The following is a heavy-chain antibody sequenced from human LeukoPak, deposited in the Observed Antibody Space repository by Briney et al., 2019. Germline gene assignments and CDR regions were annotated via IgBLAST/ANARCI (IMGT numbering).Heavy chain of an antibody. CDR2: ISSSSSYI. CDR1: GFTFSSYS. CDR3: ARGKGYCSGGSCSHFDY. V-gene: IGHV3-21*01. J-gene: IGHJ4*02. Sequence: GGSLRLSCAAFGFTFSSYSMNWVRQAPGKGLEWVSSISSSSSYIYYADSVKGRFTISRDNAKNSLYLQMNSLRAEDTAVYYCARGKGYCSGGSCSHFDYWGQGTLVTVSS. D-gene: IGHD2-15*01.